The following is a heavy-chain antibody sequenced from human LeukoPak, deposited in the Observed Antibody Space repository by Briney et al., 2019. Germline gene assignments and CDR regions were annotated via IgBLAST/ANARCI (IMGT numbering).Heavy chain of an antibody. Sequence: GGSLRLSCAASGFTFSSYAMSWVRQAPGKGLEWVSAISGSGGSTYYADSVKGRFTISRDNSKNTLYLQMNSLRAEDTAVYYCALPGYCSSTSCYGGFDYWGQGTLVTFSS. CDR2: ISGSGGST. CDR3: ALPGYCSSTSCYGGFDY. J-gene: IGHJ4*02. D-gene: IGHD2-2*01. V-gene: IGHV3-23*01. CDR1: GFTFSSYA.